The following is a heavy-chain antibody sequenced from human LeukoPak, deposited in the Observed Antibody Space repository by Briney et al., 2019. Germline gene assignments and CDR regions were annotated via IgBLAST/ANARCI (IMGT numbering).Heavy chain of an antibody. CDR1: GYTFTGYY. Sequence: ASVKVSCKASGYTFTGYYMHWVRQAPGQGLEWMGWINPNSGGTNYAQKFQGRVTMTRDTSISTAYMELSRLRSDDTAVYYCVRDAGSCSSTSCYTWFDPWGQGTLVTVSS. CDR3: VRDAGSCSSTSCYTWFDP. J-gene: IGHJ5*02. V-gene: IGHV1-2*02. CDR2: INPNSGGT. D-gene: IGHD2-2*02.